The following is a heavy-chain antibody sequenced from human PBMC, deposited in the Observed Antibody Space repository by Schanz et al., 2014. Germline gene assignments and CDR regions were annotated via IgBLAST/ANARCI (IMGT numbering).Heavy chain of an antibody. J-gene: IGHJ4*02. CDR2: VPFDGSQK. CDR3: AASSGWHPSTDY. Sequence: VQLVESGGGVVQPGRSLRLSCAASGFTFSTHAMHWVRQAPGKGLEWVAFVPFDGSQKFYADSVKGRFTISRDNSKNTVYLQMNSLRPGDTAVYYCAASSGWHPSTDYWGQGTLVTVSS. D-gene: IGHD6-19*01. V-gene: IGHV3-30*04. CDR1: GFTFSTHA.